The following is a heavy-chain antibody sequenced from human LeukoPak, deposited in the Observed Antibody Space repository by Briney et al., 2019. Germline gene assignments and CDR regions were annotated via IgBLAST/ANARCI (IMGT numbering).Heavy chain of an antibody. Sequence: GASVKVSCKASGYTFTGYYMHWVRQAPGQGLEWMGWINPKSGGTKYAQNSQGRVTMTRDTSISTVYMELTRLRSDDTAMFYCARDYDIMFDPWGQGTLVTVSS. V-gene: IGHV1-2*02. J-gene: IGHJ5*02. CDR1: GYTFTGYY. D-gene: IGHD3-9*01. CDR2: INPKSGGT. CDR3: ARDYDIMFDP.